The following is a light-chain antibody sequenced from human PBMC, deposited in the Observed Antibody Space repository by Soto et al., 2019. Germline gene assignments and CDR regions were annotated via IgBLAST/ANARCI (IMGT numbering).Light chain of an antibody. J-gene: IGKJ2*01. V-gene: IGKV1-39*01. CDR1: QSIGND. CDR3: QQSYSTPRT. CDR2: AAS. Sequence: VQMTQSATSLSASVGDRVTLTCRASQSIGNDLNWYQQQPGKAPKVLIYAASSLQSGVPSRFSGSGSGTDFTFTISSLQPEDFATYYCQQSYSTPRTFGQGTKLEIK.